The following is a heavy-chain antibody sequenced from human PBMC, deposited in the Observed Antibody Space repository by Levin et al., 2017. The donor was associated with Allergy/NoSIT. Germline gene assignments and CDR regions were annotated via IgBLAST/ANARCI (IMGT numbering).Heavy chain of an antibody. CDR3: ARDWDDILTSVGFDI. V-gene: IGHV3-21*01. Sequence: PGGSLRLSCAASGFTFSSYSMNWVRQAPGKGLEWVSSISSSSSYIYYADSVKGRFTISRDNAKNSLYLQMNSLRAEGTAVYYCARDWDDILTSVGFDIWGQGTMVTVSS. CDR1: GFTFSSYS. CDR2: ISSSSSYI. D-gene: IGHD3-9*01. J-gene: IGHJ3*02.